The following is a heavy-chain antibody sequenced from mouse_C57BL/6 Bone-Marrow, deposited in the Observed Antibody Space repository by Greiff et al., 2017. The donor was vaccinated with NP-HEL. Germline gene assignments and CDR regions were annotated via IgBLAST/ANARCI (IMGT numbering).Heavy chain of an antibody. Sequence: QVQLKESGPGILQPSQTLSLTCSFSGFSLSTFGMGVGWIRQPSGKGLEWLAHIWWDDDKYYNPALKRRLTLYKGTSQNQVFLKSANVDTADTATYYCARIGGGLRRPAWFAYWGQGTLVTVSA. CDR3: ARIGGGLRRPAWFAY. CDR2: IWWDDDK. D-gene: IGHD2-4*01. CDR1: GFSLSTFGMG. V-gene: IGHV8-8*01. J-gene: IGHJ3*01.